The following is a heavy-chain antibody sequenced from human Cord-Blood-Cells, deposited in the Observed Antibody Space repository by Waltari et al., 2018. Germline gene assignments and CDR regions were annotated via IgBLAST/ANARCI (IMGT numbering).Heavy chain of an antibody. D-gene: IGHD4-17*01. CDR2: IYSGGST. Sequence: EVQLVESGGGLIQPGGSLRLSCAASGFTVSSNYLSWVCQAPGKGLEWVSVIYSGGSTYDADSVKGRFTISRDNSKNTLYLQMNSLRAEDTAVYYCARVTHGDYVSWGQGTLVTVSS. CDR3: ARVTHGDYVS. CDR1: GFTVSSNY. J-gene: IGHJ4*02. V-gene: IGHV3-53*01.